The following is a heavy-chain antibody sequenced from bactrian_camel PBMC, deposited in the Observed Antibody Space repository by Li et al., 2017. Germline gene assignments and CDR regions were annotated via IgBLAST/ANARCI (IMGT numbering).Heavy chain of an antibody. Sequence: VQLVESGGGLVQPGGSLRLSCAASGFTFSNYYMSWVRQAPGKGLEWVSTITGSSGYTYYADSVKGRFTISRDNAKNTLYLQLNILKTEDMAMYNCARVTYGLDVSYDYWGQGTQVTVS. CDR2: ITGSSGYT. V-gene: IGHV3S40*01. CDR1: GFTFSNYY. J-gene: IGHJ4*01. D-gene: IGHD5*01. CDR3: ARVTYGLDVSYDY.